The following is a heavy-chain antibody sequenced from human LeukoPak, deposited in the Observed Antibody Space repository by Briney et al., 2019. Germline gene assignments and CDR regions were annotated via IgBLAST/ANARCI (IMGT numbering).Heavy chain of an antibody. V-gene: IGHV3-23*01. CDR3: AKQLGYCSDGSCYFPY. J-gene: IGHJ4*02. CDR1: GFTFSSYA. CDR2: ISNNGGYT. D-gene: IGHD2-15*01. Sequence: PGGFLRLSCAASGFTFSSYAMHWVRQAPGKGLEWVSAISNNGGYTYYADSVQGRFTISRDNSKSTLCLQMNSLRAEDTAVYYCAKQLGYCSDGSCYFPYWGQGTLVTVSS.